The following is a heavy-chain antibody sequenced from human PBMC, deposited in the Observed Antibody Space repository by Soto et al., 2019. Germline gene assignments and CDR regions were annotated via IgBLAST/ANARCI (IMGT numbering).Heavy chain of an antibody. D-gene: IGHD3-9*01. V-gene: IGHV1-3*01. J-gene: IGHJ6*02. CDR3: GRGYDIGFFYYYGLDV. CDR1: GYIFTNYG. CDR2: IAPDKGDT. Sequence: ASVKVSCKASGYIFTNYGMHWVRQAPGQRPEWLGWIAPDKGDTKYPQRFQSRVTIARDISATTVYMELSSLRSEDTAVYYCGRGYDIGFFYYYGLDVWGQGTTVTVSS.